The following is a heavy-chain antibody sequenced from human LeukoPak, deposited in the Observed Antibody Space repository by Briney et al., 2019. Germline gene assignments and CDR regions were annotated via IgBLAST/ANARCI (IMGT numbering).Heavy chain of an antibody. CDR1: GGSISSGGYY. V-gene: IGHV4-30-2*01. CDR2: IYHSGST. J-gene: IGHJ5*02. Sequence: PSQTLSLTCTVSGGSISSGGYYWSWIRQPPGKGLEWIGYIYHSGSTYYNPSLKSRVTISVDRSKNQFSLKLSSVTAADTAVYYCARDHSLSDYDFWRGFDPWGQGTPVTVSS. CDR3: ARDHSLSDYDFWRGFDP. D-gene: IGHD3-3*01.